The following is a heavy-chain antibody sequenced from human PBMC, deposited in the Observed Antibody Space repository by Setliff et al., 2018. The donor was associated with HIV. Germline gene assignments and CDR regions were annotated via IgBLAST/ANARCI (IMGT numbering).Heavy chain of an antibody. D-gene: IGHD3-3*01. Sequence: HPGGSLRLSCAASGFTFSSYGMTWVRQAPGKGLEWVSYISGSSTTIYYADSVKGRFTISRDNSNNALHLQMHSLTAEDTAVYYCAKGRVFGAANYFEYWGQGTPVTVSS. J-gene: IGHJ4*02. CDR3: AKGRVFGAANYFEY. CDR1: GFTFSSYG. V-gene: IGHV3-48*01. CDR2: ISGSSTTI.